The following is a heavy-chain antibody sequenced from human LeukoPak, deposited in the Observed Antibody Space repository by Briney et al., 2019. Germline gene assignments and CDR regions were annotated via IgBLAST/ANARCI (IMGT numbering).Heavy chain of an antibody. Sequence: PSETLSLTCTVSGGSISSGGYYWSWIRQHPGKGLEWIGYIYYSGSTYYNPSLKSRVTISVDTSKNQFSLKLSSVTAADTAVYYCARAVVALEAFDIWAKGQWSPSLQ. J-gene: IGHJ3*02. V-gene: IGHV4-31*03. CDR1: GGSISSGGYY. CDR3: ARAVVALEAFDI. CDR2: IYYSGST.